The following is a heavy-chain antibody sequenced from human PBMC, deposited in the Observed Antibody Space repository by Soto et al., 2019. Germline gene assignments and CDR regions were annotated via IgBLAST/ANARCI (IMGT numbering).Heavy chain of an antibody. D-gene: IGHD6-6*01. Sequence: EVQLVESGGGLVKPGGSLRLSCAASGFTFSSYSMNWVRQAPGKGLEWVSSISSSSSYIYYADSVNGRFTISRDNAKNPLYLQMNSLRAEDTAVYYCARATRGDIAARPLDYWGQGTLVTVSS. V-gene: IGHV3-21*01. CDR3: ARATRGDIAARPLDY. J-gene: IGHJ4*02. CDR1: GFTFSSYS. CDR2: ISSSSSYI.